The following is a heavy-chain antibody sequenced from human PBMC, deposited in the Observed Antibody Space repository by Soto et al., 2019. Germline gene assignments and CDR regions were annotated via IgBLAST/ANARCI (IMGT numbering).Heavy chain of an antibody. V-gene: IGHV4-39*01. Sequence: SETLSLTCTVSGGSISSSSYYWGWIRQPPGKGLEWIGSIYYSGSTYYNPSLKSRVTISVDTSKNQFSLKLSSVTAADTAVYYCAYDSSGYYYNSFGTFDYRGQGTLVTVSS. CDR1: GGSISSSSYY. CDR2: IYYSGST. CDR3: AYDSSGYYYNSFGTFDY. D-gene: IGHD3-22*01. J-gene: IGHJ4*02.